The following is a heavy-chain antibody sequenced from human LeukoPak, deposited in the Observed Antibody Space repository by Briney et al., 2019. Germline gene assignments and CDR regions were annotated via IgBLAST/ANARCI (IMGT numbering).Heavy chain of an antibody. CDR2: ISYDGSNK. D-gene: IGHD5-18*01. V-gene: IGHV3-30*03. J-gene: IGHJ4*02. Sequence: GGSLRLSCAASGFTFSSYGMHWVRQAPGKGLEWVAIISYDGSNKYYADSVKGRFTISRDNSKNTLYLQMNSLRAEDTAVYYCARDRRYSYGYLSELDYWGQGTLVTVSS. CDR1: GFTFSSYG. CDR3: ARDRRYSYGYLSELDY.